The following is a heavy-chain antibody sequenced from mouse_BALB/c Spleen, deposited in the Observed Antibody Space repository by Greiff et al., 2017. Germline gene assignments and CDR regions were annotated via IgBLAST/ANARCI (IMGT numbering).Heavy chain of an antibody. V-gene: IGHV4-1*02. CDR2: INPDSSTI. D-gene: IGHD1-2*01. Sequence: EVQGVESGGGLVQPGGSLKLSCAASGFDFSRYWMSWVRQAPGKGLEWIGEINPDSSTINYTPSLKDKFIISRDNAKNTLYLQMSKVRSEDTALYYCARLLRLQGLAYWGQGTLVTVSA. J-gene: IGHJ3*01. CDR3: ARLLRLQGLAY. CDR1: GFDFSRYW.